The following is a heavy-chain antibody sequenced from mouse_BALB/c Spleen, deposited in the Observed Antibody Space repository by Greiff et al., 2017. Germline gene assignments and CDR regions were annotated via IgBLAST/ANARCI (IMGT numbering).Heavy chain of an antibody. D-gene: IGHD2-2*01. CDR3: ARAYGYDGNYFDY. V-gene: IGHV3-2*02. J-gene: IGHJ2*01. Sequence: EVQLQESGPGLVKPSQSLSLTCTVTGYSITSDYAWNWIRQFPGNKLEWMGYISYSGSTSYNPSLKSRISITRDTSKNQFFLQLNSVTTEDTATYYCARAYGYDGNYFDYWGQGTTLTVSS. CDR2: ISYSGST. CDR1: GYSITSDYA.